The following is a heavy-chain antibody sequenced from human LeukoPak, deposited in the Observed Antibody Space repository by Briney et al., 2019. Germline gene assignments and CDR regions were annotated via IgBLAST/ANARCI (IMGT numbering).Heavy chain of an antibody. CDR1: GGSFSGYY. J-gene: IGHJ4*02. D-gene: IGHD3-10*01. V-gene: IGHV4-34*01. Sequence: SETLSLTCAVHGGSFSGYYWSWIRQPPGKGLEWIGEINLSGSTNYNPSIKSRVTISKDTSKSQFSLRLSSVTAADTAVYYCARGYGSGSYWVYWGQGTLVTVSS. CDR3: ARGYGSGSYWVY. CDR2: INLSGST.